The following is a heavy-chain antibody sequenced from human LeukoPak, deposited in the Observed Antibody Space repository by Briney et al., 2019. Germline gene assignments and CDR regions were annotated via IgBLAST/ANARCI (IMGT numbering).Heavy chain of an antibody. D-gene: IGHD1-20*01. CDR3: ARLRDNWEDY. J-gene: IGHJ4*02. V-gene: IGHV5-51*01. Sequence: GGSLKISCKGSGYPFTSYWIVGVRQMHGKGPEGMGMIFPGDSETKYSPSFEGQITISADKSISSAYLQWSSLKASDTAIYYCARLRDNWEDYWGQGTLVTVSS. CDR1: GYPFTSYW. CDR2: IFPGDSET.